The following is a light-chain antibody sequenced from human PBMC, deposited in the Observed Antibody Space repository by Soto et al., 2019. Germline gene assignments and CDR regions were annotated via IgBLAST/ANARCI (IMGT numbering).Light chain of an antibody. V-gene: IGKV3-15*01. J-gene: IGKJ1*01. CDR1: QTIDTN. CDR2: AAS. CDR3: QQYNNRPPWT. Sequence: EKVRKKSPCSLCVSLGERATISYRASQTIDTNLAWYQQKPGQAPRLLIFAASTRATGIPARFSGSGSGTEFSLTITSLQSEDFALYYCQQYNNRPPWTFGQGTKVDIK.